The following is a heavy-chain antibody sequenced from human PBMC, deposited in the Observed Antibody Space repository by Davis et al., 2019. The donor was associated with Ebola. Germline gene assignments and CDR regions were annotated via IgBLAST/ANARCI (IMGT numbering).Heavy chain of an antibody. J-gene: IGHJ4*02. Sequence: PSETLSLTCTVSGVSISTHYWSWIRQPPGKRLEWIGSIYYTGSAYYNSSLNGRVTISVDTSKNQFSLKLSSVTAADTAVYYCVRFGRGAYWGQGTLVTVSS. CDR3: VRFGRGAY. V-gene: IGHV4-59*11. D-gene: IGHD3-16*01. CDR1: GVSISTHY. CDR2: IYYTGSA.